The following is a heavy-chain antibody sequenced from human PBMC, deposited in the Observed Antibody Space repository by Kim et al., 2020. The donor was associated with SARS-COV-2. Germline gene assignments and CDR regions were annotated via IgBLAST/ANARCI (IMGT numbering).Heavy chain of an antibody. V-gene: IGHV3-11*01. CDR2: ISSSGSTI. CDR3: ARDVLGYCSGGSCSTTDY. D-gene: IGHD2-15*01. Sequence: GGSLRLSCAASGFTFSDYYMSWIRQAPGKGLEWVSYISSSGSTIYYADSVKGRFTISRDNAKNSLYLQMNSLRAEDTAVYYCARDVLGYCSGGSCSTTDYWGQGTLVTVSS. CDR1: GFTFSDYY. J-gene: IGHJ4*02.